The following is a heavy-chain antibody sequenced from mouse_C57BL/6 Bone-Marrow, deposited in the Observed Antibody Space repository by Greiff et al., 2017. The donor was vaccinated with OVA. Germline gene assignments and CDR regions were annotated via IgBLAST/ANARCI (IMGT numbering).Heavy chain of an antibody. V-gene: IGHV5-6*02. CDR1: GFTFSSYG. J-gene: IGHJ3*01. D-gene: IGHD4-1*01. Sequence: DVMLVESGGDLVKPGGSLKLSCAASGFTFSSYGMSWVRQTPDKRLEWVATISSGGSYTYYPDSVKGRFTISRDNAKNTLYLQMSSLKSEDTAMYYCARLGRDWGQGTLVTVSA. CDR3: ARLGRD. CDR2: ISSGGSYT.